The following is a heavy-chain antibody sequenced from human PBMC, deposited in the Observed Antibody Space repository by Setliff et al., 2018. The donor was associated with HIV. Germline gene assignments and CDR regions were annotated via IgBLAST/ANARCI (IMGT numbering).Heavy chain of an antibody. CDR2: IVPILGIA. CDR1: GGTFTNSA. V-gene: IGHV1-69*10. CDR3: ARAYDSTYMDV. J-gene: IGHJ6*03. D-gene: IGHD3-22*01. Sequence: GASVKVSCKASGGTFTNSAIGWVRQAPGQGLEWMGAIVPILGIANSAQKFQGRVTITTDESTNTAYMELSSLRSEDTAVYYCARAYDSTYMDVWGKGTTVTVSS.